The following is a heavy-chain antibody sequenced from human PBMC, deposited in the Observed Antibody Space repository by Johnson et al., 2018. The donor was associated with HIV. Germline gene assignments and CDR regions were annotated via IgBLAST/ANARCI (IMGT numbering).Heavy chain of an antibody. V-gene: IGHV3-66*02. D-gene: IGHD2-2*01. Sequence: QLVESGGGLVQPGGSLRLSCAASGFTVSSNYMSWVRQAPWKGLEWVSVIYSGGSTYYAASVKGRFTISRDNSKNTLYLQMNSLRAEDTAVYYCARFSSYLDAFDIWGQGTMVTVSS. CDR2: IYSGGST. CDR1: GFTVSSNY. J-gene: IGHJ3*02. CDR3: ARFSSYLDAFDI.